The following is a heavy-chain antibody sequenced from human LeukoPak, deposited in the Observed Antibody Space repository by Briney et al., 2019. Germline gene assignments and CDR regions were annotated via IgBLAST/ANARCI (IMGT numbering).Heavy chain of an antibody. CDR2: ISGSGGST. J-gene: IGHJ4*02. V-gene: IGHV3-23*01. D-gene: IGHD2-2*01. CDR1: GFTFRSYS. CDR3: AKAYIVVVPAAERSVDY. Sequence: GGSLRLSCAASGFTFRSYSMTWVRQAPGKGLEWVSAISGSGGSTYYADSVKGRFTISRDNSKNTLYLQMNSLRAEDTAVYYCAKAYIVVVPAAERSVDYWGQGTLVTVSS.